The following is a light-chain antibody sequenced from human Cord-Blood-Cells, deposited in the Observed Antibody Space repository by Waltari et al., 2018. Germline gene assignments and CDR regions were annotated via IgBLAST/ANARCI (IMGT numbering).Light chain of an antibody. CDR1: SRDVGGYNY. CDR3: SSYAGSNVA. Sequence: QSALTQPPSASGSPGQSVTISCTGTSRDVGGYNYVSWYQQHPGKAPKLMIYEVSKRPSGVPDRFSGSKSGNTASLTVSGLQAEDEADYYCSSYAGSNVAFGTGTKVTVL. J-gene: IGLJ1*01. V-gene: IGLV2-8*01. CDR2: EVS.